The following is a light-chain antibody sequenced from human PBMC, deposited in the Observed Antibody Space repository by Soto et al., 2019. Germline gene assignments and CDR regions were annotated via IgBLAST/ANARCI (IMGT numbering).Light chain of an antibody. CDR3: QQYANWPPYT. CDR1: QSVTFN. CDR2: TAS. J-gene: IGKJ2*01. V-gene: IGKV3-15*01. Sequence: EILLTQAPAILSASPGERVTLSCRASQSVTFNLAWYQQKPGQAPRLLIHTASTRATGIPARFSGSGSGTEFTLTISSLQSEDFAGYFCQQYANWPPYTFGQGTRVEVK.